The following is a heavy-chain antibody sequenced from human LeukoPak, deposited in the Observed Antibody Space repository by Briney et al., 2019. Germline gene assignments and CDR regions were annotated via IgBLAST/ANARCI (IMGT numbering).Heavy chain of an antibody. CDR2: ITPFNGNT. Sequence: ASVKVSCKASGYTFTGYYMHWVRQAPGQALEWMGWITPFNGNTNYAQKFQDRVTITRDRSMSTAYMELSSLRSEDTAMYYCARWSTEDYDFWSGYHDAFDIWGQGTMVTVSS. D-gene: IGHD3-3*01. V-gene: IGHV1-45*02. CDR1: GYTFTGYY. CDR3: ARWSTEDYDFWSGYHDAFDI. J-gene: IGHJ3*02.